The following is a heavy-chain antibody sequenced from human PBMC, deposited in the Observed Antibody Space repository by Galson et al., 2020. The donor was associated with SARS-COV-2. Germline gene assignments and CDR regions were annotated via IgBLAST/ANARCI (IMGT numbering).Heavy chain of an antibody. CDR2: FYSGGST. CDR1: GFSVSSNY. CDR3: ARETDLGGGGMDV. Sequence: QAGGSLRLSCAASGFSVSSNYMNWVRQAPGKGLEWVSVFYSGGSTYYADSVKGRFIISRDSSKNTLYLQMNSLRAEDTAVYYCARETDLGGGGMDVWGQGTTVTVSS. V-gene: IGHV3-53*01. J-gene: IGHJ6*02.